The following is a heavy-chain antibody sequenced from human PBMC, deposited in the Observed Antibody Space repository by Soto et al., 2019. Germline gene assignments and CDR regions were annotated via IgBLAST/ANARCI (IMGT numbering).Heavy chain of an antibody. CDR1: GYTFTGYC. J-gene: IGHJ6*02. Sequence: ASVKVSCKASGYTFTGYCMHWVRQAPGQGLEWMGWINPNSGGTNYAQKFQGWVTMTRDTSISTAYMELSRLRSDDTAVYYCARGAARPGYYYYCGMDVWGQGTTVTVSS. V-gene: IGHV1-2*04. D-gene: IGHD6-6*01. CDR3: ARGAARPGYYYYCGMDV. CDR2: INPNSGGT.